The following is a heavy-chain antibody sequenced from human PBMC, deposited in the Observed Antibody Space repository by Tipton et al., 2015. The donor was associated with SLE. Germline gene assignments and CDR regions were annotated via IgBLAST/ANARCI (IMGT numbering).Heavy chain of an antibody. CDR1: GGSFSGYY. Sequence: TLSLTCAVYGGSFSGYYWSWIRQPPGKGLEWIGEVNHSGSTNYNPSLKSRVTIFVDTSKNQFSLKLSSVTAADTAVYYCARGWDYDFWSGYFVYWGQGTLVTVSS. D-gene: IGHD3-3*01. V-gene: IGHV4-34*01. CDR2: VNHSGST. J-gene: IGHJ4*02. CDR3: ARGWDYDFWSGYFVY.